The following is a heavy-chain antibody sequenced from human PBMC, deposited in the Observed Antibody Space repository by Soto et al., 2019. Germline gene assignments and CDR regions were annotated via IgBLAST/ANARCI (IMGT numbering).Heavy chain of an antibody. CDR2: ISSTSGTI. Sequence: GGSLRLSCAASGFTFSSYGMNWVRQAPGKGLEWVSYISSTSGTIYYADSVKGRFTISRDNAKNSLYLQMNSLRDEDTAVYYCARKSMVRGVPPHSDYWAQGTLVTVS. V-gene: IGHV3-48*02. J-gene: IGHJ4*02. D-gene: IGHD3-10*01. CDR1: GFTFSSYG. CDR3: ARKSMVRGVPPHSDY.